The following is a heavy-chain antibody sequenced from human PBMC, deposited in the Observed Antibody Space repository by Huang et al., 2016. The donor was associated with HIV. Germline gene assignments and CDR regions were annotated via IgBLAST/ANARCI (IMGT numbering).Heavy chain of an antibody. D-gene: IGHD5-12*01. J-gene: IGHJ6*03. Sequence: QVQLVESGGGVVQPGRSLRRSCAAHRFTFSNYARHWVRQDPGKGVEWEAVISNDESKKSYASSVKVRFTISRDNSRSTLYLQMNSMRAEDTAVYYCARDLWLRDLYYYYYMDVWGKGTTVTVSS. CDR1: RFTFSNYA. CDR3: ARDLWLRDLYYYYYMDV. V-gene: IGHV3-30-3*01. CDR2: ISNDESKK.